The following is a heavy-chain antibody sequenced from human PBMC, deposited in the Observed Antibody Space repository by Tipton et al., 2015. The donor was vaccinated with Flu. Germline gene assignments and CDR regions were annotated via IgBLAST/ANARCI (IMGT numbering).Heavy chain of an antibody. CDR2: ISGRGGRT. D-gene: IGHD4-11*01. V-gene: IGHV3-23*01. CDR1: GFTFSSYA. CDR3: ARRDYSNYVSEPKNWFDP. Sequence: GSLRLSCAASGFTFSSYAMSWVRQAPGKGLEWVSGISGRGGRTYYADSVKGRFTISRDNSKYTLFLQMNSLRAEDTAVYYCARRDYSNYVSEPKNWFDPWGQGILVTVSS. J-gene: IGHJ5*02.